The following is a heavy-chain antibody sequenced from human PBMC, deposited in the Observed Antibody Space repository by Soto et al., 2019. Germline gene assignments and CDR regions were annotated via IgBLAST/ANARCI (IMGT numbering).Heavy chain of an antibody. CDR3: ARGNGRWLQLDY. V-gene: IGHV3-30-3*01. Sequence: QVQLVESGGGVVQPGRSLRLSCAASGFTFSSYAMHWVRQAPGKGLEWVAVISYDGSNKYYADSVKGRFTISRDNSKNTLYLQMNSLRAEDTAVYYCARGNGRWLQLDYWGQGTLVTVSS. D-gene: IGHD5-12*01. J-gene: IGHJ4*02. CDR2: ISYDGSNK. CDR1: GFTFSSYA.